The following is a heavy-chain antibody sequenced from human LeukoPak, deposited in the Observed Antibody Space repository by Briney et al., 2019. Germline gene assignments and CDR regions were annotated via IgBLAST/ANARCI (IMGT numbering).Heavy chain of an antibody. CDR2: ISGRGGRT. Sequence: GGTLRLSCAASGFTFSSYAMSWVRQAPGKGLEWVSAISGRGGRTYYAASVKGRFTISRDNSKNTLYLQMNSLRAEDTAVYYCAKEEAAAGPSFDYWGQGTLATVSS. J-gene: IGHJ4*02. CDR3: AKEEAAAGPSFDY. V-gene: IGHV3-23*01. CDR1: GFTFSSYA. D-gene: IGHD6-13*01.